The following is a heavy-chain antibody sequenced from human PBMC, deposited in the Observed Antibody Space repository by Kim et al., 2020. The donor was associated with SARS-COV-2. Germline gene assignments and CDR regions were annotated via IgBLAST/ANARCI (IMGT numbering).Heavy chain of an antibody. J-gene: IGHJ6*02. CDR1: GYTFPSYD. CDR3: ARGYYYDSSGYPYVMDV. D-gene: IGHD3-22*01. Sequence: ASVKVSCQASGYTFPSYDIHWVRQATGQGLEWLGWMSPYNGNIGHAQRFQGRVTMTRNTSISTAYMELSSLRSGDTAIYYCARGYYYDSSGYPYVMDVWGQGTMVTVSS. CDR2: MSPYNGNI. V-gene: IGHV1-8*01.